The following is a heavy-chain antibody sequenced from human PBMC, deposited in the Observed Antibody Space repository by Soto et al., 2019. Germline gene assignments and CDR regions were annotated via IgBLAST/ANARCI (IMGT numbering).Heavy chain of an antibody. Sequence: PGGSLRLSCAASGFTFSSYWMSWVRQAPGKGLEWVANIKQDGSEKYYVDSVKGRFTISRDNAKNSLYLQMNSLRAEDTAVYYCARVSWMGYPTYFDYWGQGTLVTVSS. V-gene: IGHV3-7*05. D-gene: IGHD3-16*02. CDR3: ARVSWMGYPTYFDY. CDR1: GFTFSSYW. CDR2: IKQDGSEK. J-gene: IGHJ4*02.